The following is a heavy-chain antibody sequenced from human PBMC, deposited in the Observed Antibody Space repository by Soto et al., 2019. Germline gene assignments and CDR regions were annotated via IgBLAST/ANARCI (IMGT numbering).Heavy chain of an antibody. J-gene: IGHJ6*02. CDR2: IKGDETTT. CDR3: ARGLRGAYGMDV. V-gene: IGHV3-74*01. D-gene: IGHD2-21*02. Sequence: EVQLVESGGGLVQPGGSLRLSCPASGFTFTDYWVHWVRQPPGKGLVWVARIKGDETTTNYADSVEGRFTISRDNARNTVYLQINSLRAEDTAVYFCARGLRGAYGMDVWGQVTTVTVSS. CDR1: GFTFTDYW.